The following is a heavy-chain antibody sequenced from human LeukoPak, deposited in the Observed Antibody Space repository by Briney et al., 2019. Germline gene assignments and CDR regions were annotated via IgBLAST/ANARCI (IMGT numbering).Heavy chain of an antibody. D-gene: IGHD3-9*01. CDR1: VFTFSSYG. CDR2: IWYDGSNK. CDR3: ARLLYDILTGYPAESDY. Sequence: PGGSLRLSCAASVFTFSSYGMHLVRQAPGKGLEWVAVIWYDGSNKYYADSVKGRFTISRDNSKNTLYLQMNSLRAEDTAVCYCARLLYDILTGYPAESDYWGQGTLVTVSS. V-gene: IGHV3-33*01. J-gene: IGHJ4*02.